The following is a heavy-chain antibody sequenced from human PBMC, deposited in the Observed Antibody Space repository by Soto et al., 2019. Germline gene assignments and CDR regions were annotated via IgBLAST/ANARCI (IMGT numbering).Heavy chain of an antibody. J-gene: IGHJ6*02. CDR3: ARLCAALFTCPHSYAMVV. D-gene: IGHD2-2*01. Sequence: SSETLSLTCTVSGGSISSGDYYWSWIRQPPGRGLEWIGYIYYSGSTYYNPSLKSRVTISVDTSKNQFSLKLSSVTAADTAVYYCARLCAALFTCPHSYAMVVWGPGTTVTLSS. V-gene: IGHV4-30-4*01. CDR1: GGSISSGDYY. CDR2: IYYSGST.